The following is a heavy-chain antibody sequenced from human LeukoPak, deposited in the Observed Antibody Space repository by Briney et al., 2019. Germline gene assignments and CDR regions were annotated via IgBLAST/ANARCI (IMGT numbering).Heavy chain of an antibody. Sequence: SETLSLTCAVYGGSFSGYYWSWIRQPPGKGLEWIGEINHSGSTNYNPSLKSRVTISVDTSKNQFSLKLSSVTAADTAVYYCARPYYDSSGYYYWGQGTLVTVPS. D-gene: IGHD3-22*01. V-gene: IGHV4-34*01. J-gene: IGHJ4*02. CDR2: INHSGST. CDR3: ARPYYDSSGYYY. CDR1: GGSFSGYY.